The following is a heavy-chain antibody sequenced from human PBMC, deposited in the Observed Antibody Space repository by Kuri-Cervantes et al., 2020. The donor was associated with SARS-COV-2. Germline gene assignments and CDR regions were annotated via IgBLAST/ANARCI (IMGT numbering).Heavy chain of an antibody. CDR3: ARDPDY. Sequence: GGSLRLSCAASGFTFSSYAMHWVRQAPGKGLEWVAVISYDGSNKYYADSVKGRFTISRDNSKNTLYLQMNSLRAEDTALYYCARDPDYWGQGTLVTVSS. CDR1: GFTFSSYA. J-gene: IGHJ4*02. CDR2: ISYDGSNK. V-gene: IGHV3-30-3*01.